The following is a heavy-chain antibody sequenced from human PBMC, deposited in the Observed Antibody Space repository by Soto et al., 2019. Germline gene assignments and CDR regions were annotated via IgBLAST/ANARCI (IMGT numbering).Heavy chain of an antibody. CDR2: ISYDGSNK. V-gene: IGHV3-30-3*01. D-gene: IGHD2-8*01. CDR3: ASGEWYYFDY. Sequence: GGSLRLSCAASGFTFSSYAMHWVRQAPGKGLEWVAVISYDGSNKYYADSVKGRFTISRDNSKNTLYLQMNSLRAEDTAVYYCASGEWYYFDYWGQGTLVTVSS. J-gene: IGHJ4*02. CDR1: GFTFSSYA.